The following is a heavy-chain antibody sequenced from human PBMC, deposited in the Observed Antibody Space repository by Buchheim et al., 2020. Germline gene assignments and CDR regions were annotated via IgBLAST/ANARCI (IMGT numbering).Heavy chain of an antibody. Sequence: EVQLVESGGGLVQPGGSLRLSCAASGFTFSSYEMNWVRQAPGKGLEWVSYISSSGSTKYYADSVKGRFTISRDNAKNSLYLQMNSLRAEDTAVYYCAKALGSIVVVPAAYYGGVDYWGQGTL. D-gene: IGHD2-2*01. V-gene: IGHV3-48*03. CDR3: AKALGSIVVVPAAYYGGVDY. CDR1: GFTFSSYE. J-gene: IGHJ4*02. CDR2: ISSSGSTK.